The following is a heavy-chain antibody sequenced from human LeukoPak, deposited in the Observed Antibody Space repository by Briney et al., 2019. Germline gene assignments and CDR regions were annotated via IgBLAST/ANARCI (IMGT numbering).Heavy chain of an antibody. CDR1: GYTFTSYY. J-gene: IGHJ6*03. V-gene: IGHV1-46*01. Sequence: ASVKVSCKASGYTFTSYYMHWVRQAPGQGLEWMGIINPSGGSTSYAQKFQDRVTMTRDMSTSTVYMELSSLRSEDTAVYYCARGSMVRGGYYYYMDVWGKGTTVTISS. D-gene: IGHD3-10*01. CDR2: INPSGGST. CDR3: ARGSMVRGGYYYYMDV.